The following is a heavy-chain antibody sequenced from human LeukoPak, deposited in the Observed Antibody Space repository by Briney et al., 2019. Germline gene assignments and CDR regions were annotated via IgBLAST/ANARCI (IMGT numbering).Heavy chain of an antibody. CDR2: ISSDGSNK. CDR1: GFTFSTYA. J-gene: IGHJ4*02. V-gene: IGHV3-30*18. D-gene: IGHD5-18*01. CDR3: AKGGHSYGYADY. Sequence: GGSLRLSCAASGFTFSTYAMHWVRQAPGKGLEWVTAISSDGSNKNYADFVKGRFTSSRDNSKNSLYLQMNSPRAEDTAVYYCAKGGHSYGYADYWGQGTLVTVSS.